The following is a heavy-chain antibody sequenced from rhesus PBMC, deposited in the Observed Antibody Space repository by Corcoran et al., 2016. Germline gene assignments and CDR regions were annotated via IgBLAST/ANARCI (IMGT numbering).Heavy chain of an antibody. D-gene: IGHD4-23*01. Sequence: HLQLQESGPGLVKPSASLSVTCAVSGRSISSRYWIWIRQAPGQGLEGIGYIYGSGSSTNYNPSLKSRVTLSVDTSKNQLSLKLSSVTTADTAVYYCARGTVTKDFDYWGQGVLVTVSS. V-gene: IGHV4-169*01. CDR2: IYGSGSST. CDR3: ARGTVTKDFDY. J-gene: IGHJ4*01. CDR1: GRSISSRY.